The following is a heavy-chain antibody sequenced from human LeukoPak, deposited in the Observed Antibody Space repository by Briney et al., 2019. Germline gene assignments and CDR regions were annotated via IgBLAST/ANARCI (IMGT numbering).Heavy chain of an antibody. J-gene: IGHJ4*02. Sequence: ASVKVSCKTSGYTFTGYYIHWVRQAPGQGLEWMGWINPNSGGTKFAQKFQGRVTMTRDTSISTTYMELSRLTSDDTAVYYWARQVDYWGQGTLVTVSS. CDR1: GYTFTGYY. V-gene: IGHV1-2*02. CDR2: INPNSGGT. CDR3: ARQVDY.